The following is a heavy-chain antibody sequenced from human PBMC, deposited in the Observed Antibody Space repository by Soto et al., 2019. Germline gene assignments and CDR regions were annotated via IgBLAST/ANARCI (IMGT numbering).Heavy chain of an antibody. D-gene: IGHD3-10*01. V-gene: IGHV3-73*02. Sequence: EVQLVESGGGLVQPGGSLKLSCAASGFTFSGSAMHWVRQASGKGLEWVGRIRSKANSYATAYAASVKGRFTISRDDSKNTAYLQMSSLKTEDTAVYYCTSSPSGDFGYWGQGTLVTVSS. CDR2: IRSKANSYAT. CDR3: TSSPSGDFGY. J-gene: IGHJ4*02. CDR1: GFTFSGSA.